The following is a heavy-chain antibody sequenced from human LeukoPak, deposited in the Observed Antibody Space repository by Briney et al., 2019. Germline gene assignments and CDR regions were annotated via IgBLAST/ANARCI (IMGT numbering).Heavy chain of an antibody. Sequence: RASVKVSCKASGYTFTGYYMHWVRQAPGQGLEWMGWINPNSGGTNYAQKFQGRVTMTRDTSISTAYMELSRLRSDDTAVYYCARDGEDYDILTGYRYYYGMDVWGQGTTVTVSS. CDR3: ARDGEDYDILTGYRYYYGMDV. CDR2: INPNSGGT. CDR1: GYTFTGYY. J-gene: IGHJ6*02. D-gene: IGHD3-9*01. V-gene: IGHV1-2*02.